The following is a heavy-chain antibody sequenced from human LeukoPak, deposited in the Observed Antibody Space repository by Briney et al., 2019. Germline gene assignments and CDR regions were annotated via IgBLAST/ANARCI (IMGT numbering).Heavy chain of an antibody. J-gene: IGHJ6*03. CDR3: ARGQYGNSKNYYYYYYMDV. CDR2: INHSGST. D-gene: IGHD1-14*01. V-gene: IGHV4-34*01. Sequence: SETLSLTCAVYGGSFSGYYWSWIRHPPGKGLEWIGEINHSGSTNYNPSLKSRVTISVDTSKNQFSLKLSSVTAADTAVYYCARGQYGNSKNYYYYYYMDVWGKGTTVTVSS. CDR1: GGSFSGYY.